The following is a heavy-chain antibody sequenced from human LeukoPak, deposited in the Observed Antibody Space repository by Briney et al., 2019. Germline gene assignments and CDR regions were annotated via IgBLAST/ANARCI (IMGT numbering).Heavy chain of an antibody. D-gene: IGHD6-19*01. CDR1: GYTFTSYA. Sequence: ASVKVSCKASGYTFTSYAMHWVRQAPGQRLEWMGWINAGNGNTKYSQKFQGRVTITRDTSASTAYMELSSLRSEDTAVYYCARRESGYSSGWYSEYFQHWGQGTLVTVPS. J-gene: IGHJ1*01. CDR2: INAGNGNT. V-gene: IGHV1-3*01. CDR3: ARRESGYSSGWYSEYFQH.